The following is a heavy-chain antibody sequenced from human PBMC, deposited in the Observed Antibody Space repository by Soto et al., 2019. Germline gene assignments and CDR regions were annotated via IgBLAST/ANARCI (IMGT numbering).Heavy chain of an antibody. CDR3: EKDQGSSWYEIDY. CDR2: ISGSGGST. J-gene: IGHJ4*02. CDR1: GFTFSNYA. D-gene: IGHD6-13*01. V-gene: IGHV3-23*01. Sequence: EVPLLESGGGLVQPGGSLRLSCAASGFTFSNYAVTWVRQAPGKGLEWVSTISGSGGSTYYADSVKGRFTISKDNCKNTLYLQMNSLRDEDTAVYYCEKDQGSSWYEIDYWGQGTLVTVSS.